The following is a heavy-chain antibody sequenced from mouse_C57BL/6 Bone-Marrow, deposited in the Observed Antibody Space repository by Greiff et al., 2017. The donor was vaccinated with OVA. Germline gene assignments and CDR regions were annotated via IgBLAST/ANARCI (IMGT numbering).Heavy chain of an antibody. V-gene: IGHV1-19*01. CDR1: GYTFTDYY. CDR2: INPYNGGT. D-gene: IGHD1-1*01. Sequence: VQLQQSGPVLVKPGASVKMSCKASGYTFTDYYMNWVKQSHGKSLEWIGVINPYNGGTSYNQKFKGKATLTVDKSSSTAYMELNSLTSEDSAVYYCAREKRGSSYGDYWGQGTTLTVSS. J-gene: IGHJ2*01. CDR3: AREKRGSSYGDY.